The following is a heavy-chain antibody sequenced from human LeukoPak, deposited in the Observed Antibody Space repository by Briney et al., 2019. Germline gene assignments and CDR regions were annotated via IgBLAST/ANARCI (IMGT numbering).Heavy chain of an antibody. CDR2: INSDGRIK. CDR1: GFTFSNYW. J-gene: IGHJ3*02. CDR3: ARVNRGDAFDI. Sequence: GGSLRLSCAASGFTFSNYWMHWVRQVPGKGLVWVSHINSDGRIKNYADSVKGRFTISRDNSKNTLYLQMNSLRAEDTAVYYCARVNRGDAFDIWGQGTLVTVSS. V-gene: IGHV3-74*01. D-gene: IGHD3-16*02.